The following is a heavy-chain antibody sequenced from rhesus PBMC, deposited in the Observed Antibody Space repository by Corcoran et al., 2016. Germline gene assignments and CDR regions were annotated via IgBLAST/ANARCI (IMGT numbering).Heavy chain of an antibody. Sequence: QLQLQESGPGLVKPSETLSVTCAVSGGSISSSYWSWIRQAPGKGLEWIGYIYGSGSSTNYNPSLKSRVTLSVDTSKTQLSLKLSSVTAADTAVYYCASDPAGTNLDYWGQGVLVTVSS. CDR1: GGSISSSY. J-gene: IGHJ4*01. CDR2: IYGSGSST. V-gene: IGHV4-169*02. D-gene: IGHD1-20*01. CDR3: ASDPAGTNLDY.